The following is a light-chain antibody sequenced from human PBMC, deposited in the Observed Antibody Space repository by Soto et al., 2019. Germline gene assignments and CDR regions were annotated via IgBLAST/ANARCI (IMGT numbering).Light chain of an antibody. CDR2: DAS. CDR1: QTISTW. J-gene: IGKJ1*01. V-gene: IGKV1-39*01. CDR3: QQSYSTPPWT. Sequence: DIQMTQSPSTLSASVLDIVTISFLASQTISTWLAWYQHKPGKAPNLLIYDASNLQSGVPSRFSGSGSGTDFTLTISSLQPEDFATYFCQQSYSTPPWTFGQGTKVDIK.